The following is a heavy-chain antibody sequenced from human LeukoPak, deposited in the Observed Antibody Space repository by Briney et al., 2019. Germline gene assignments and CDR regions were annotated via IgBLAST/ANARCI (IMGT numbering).Heavy chain of an antibody. CDR1: GLTFSTYV. CDR2: ISGNSVGT. CDR3: AKGSVAWGLWF. D-gene: IGHD5-18*01. J-gene: IGHJ4*02. Sequence: PGGSLRLSCAASGLTFSTYVMSWVRQAPGKGLEWVSAISGNSVGTYYAGSVKGRFTISRDNSKSTLFLQLTTLRAEDTAVYYCAKGSVAWGLWFWGQGTLVTVSS. V-gene: IGHV3-23*01.